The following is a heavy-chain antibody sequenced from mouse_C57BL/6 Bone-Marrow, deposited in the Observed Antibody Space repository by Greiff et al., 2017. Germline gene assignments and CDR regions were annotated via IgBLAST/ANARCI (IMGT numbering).Heavy chain of an antibody. V-gene: IGHV3-6*01. CDR2: ISYDGSN. CDR1: GYSITSGYY. CDR3: ARGEHLLRDAMDY. J-gene: IGHJ4*01. D-gene: IGHD1-1*01. Sequence: ESGPGLVKPSQSLSLTCSVTGYSITSGYYWNWIRQFPGNKLEWMGYISYDGSNNYNPSLKNRISITRDTSKNQFFLKLNSVTTEDTATYYCARGEHLLRDAMDYWGQGTSVTVSS.